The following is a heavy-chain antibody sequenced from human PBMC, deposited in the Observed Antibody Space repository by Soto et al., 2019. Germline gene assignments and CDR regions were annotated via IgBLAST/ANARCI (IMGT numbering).Heavy chain of an antibody. J-gene: IGHJ4*02. Sequence: SETLSLTCTVSGGSISSSSFHWGWIRQPPGKGLEWIGSIYYSGSTYYSPSLKSRVTISVDTSKNQFSLKLSSVTAADTAVYYCARDKITGLFDYWGQGTLVTVSS. V-gene: IGHV4-39*02. CDR3: ARDKITGLFDY. CDR1: GGSISSSSFH. CDR2: IYYSGST. D-gene: IGHD2-8*02.